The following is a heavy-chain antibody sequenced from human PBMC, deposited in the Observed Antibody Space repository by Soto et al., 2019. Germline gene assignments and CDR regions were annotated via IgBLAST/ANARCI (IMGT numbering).Heavy chain of an antibody. V-gene: IGHV3-23*01. CDR3: AKDRPTYYYGSAPFDY. J-gene: IGHJ4*02. CDR1: GFTFSSYA. D-gene: IGHD3-10*01. CDR2: ISGSDGST. Sequence: GGSLRLSCVASGFTFSSYAMSWVRQTPGKRLEWVSAISGSDGSTYYADSVKGRFTISRDTSKNTLYLQMNSLRAEDTAVYYCAKDRPTYYYGSAPFDYWGQGTLVTVSS.